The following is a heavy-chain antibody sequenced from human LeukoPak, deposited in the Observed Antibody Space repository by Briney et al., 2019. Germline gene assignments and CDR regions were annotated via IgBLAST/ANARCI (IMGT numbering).Heavy chain of an antibody. J-gene: IGHJ4*02. CDR1: GGSIISSSHY. V-gene: IGHV4-39*01. Sequence: SETLSLTCTISGGSIISSSHYWGWIRQPPGKGLEWIGSVIGSTLYDGSSGYNPSLNSRLTISVDTSKNQFSLRLRSVTAADTAIYFCASLAMTGAAGRGYLDTWGQGTLVTVSS. D-gene: IGHD3-9*01. CDR2: TLYDGSS. CDR3: ASLAMTGAAGRGYLDT.